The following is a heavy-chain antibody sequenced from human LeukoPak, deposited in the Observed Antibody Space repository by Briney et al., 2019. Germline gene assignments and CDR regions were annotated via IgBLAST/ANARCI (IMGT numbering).Heavy chain of an antibody. J-gene: IGHJ4*02. CDR2: ISGSSTTK. CDR1: EFSFSNYS. CDR3: ARGLKWLPPLDY. D-gene: IGHD6-19*01. V-gene: IGHV3-48*01. Sequence: GGSLTLSCTASEFSFSNYSMNWVRQAPGKGLEWLSYISGSSTTKYYTDSVKGRFTISRDNAKNSLYLQMNSLRAEDTAVYYCARGLKWLPPLDYWGQGTLVTVSS.